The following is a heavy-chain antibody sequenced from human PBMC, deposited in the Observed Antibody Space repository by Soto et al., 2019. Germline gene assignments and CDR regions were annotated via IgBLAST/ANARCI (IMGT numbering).Heavy chain of an antibody. CDR3: ASTVTTESAYYYYGMDV. Sequence: ASVKVSCKASGYTFTGYYMHWVRQAPGQGLEWMGWINPNSGGTNYAQKFQGRVTMTRDTSISTAYMELSRLRSDDTAVYYCASTVTTESAYYYYGMDVWGQGTTVTVSS. CDR2: INPNSGGT. CDR1: GYTFTGYY. J-gene: IGHJ6*02. V-gene: IGHV1-2*02. D-gene: IGHD4-17*01.